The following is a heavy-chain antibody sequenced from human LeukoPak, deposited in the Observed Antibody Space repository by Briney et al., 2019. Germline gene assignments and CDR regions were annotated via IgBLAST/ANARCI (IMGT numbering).Heavy chain of an antibody. CDR3: AKDRIAVAAATPDY. J-gene: IGHJ4*02. CDR2: ISGSGGST. Sequence: PGGSLRLPCAASGFTFSSYAMSWVRQAPGKGLEWVSGISGSGGSTYYADSVKGRFTISRGNSKNTMYMQMNSLRAEDTAVYYCAKDRIAVAAATPDYWGQGALVTVSS. D-gene: IGHD6-19*01. V-gene: IGHV3-23*01. CDR1: GFTFSSYA.